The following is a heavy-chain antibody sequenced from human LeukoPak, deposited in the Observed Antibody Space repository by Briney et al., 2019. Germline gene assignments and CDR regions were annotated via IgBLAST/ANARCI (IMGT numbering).Heavy chain of an antibody. J-gene: IGHJ6*03. CDR1: GGTFSSYA. CDR3: ATLSGVVTSPQLNYYYYMDV. CDR2: IIPIFGTA. Sequence: SVKVSCKASGGTFSSYAISWVRQAPGQGVEWMGGIIPIFGTANYAQKFQGRVTITADESTSTAYMELSSLRSEDTAVYYCATLSGVVTSPQLNYYYYMDVWGKGTTVTVSS. D-gene: IGHD3-3*01. V-gene: IGHV1-69*13.